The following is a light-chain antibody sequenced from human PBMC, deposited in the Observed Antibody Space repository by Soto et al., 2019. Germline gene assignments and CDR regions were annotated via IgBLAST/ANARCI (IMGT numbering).Light chain of an antibody. CDR1: SANIGTGYD. CDR3: QSYDSGMSTYV. V-gene: IGLV1-40*01. J-gene: IGLJ1*01. Sequence: QAVGTQPRSVSGDPGRRGTISCTGGSANIGTGYDVHWYQQVPGTAPKLLIYGNNNRPSGIPDRFSGSKSDTSASLAIAGLQAEDEADYYCQSYDSGMSTYVFGTGTKVTVL. CDR2: GNN.